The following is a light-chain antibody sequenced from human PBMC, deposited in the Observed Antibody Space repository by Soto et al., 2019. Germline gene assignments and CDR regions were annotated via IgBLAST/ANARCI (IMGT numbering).Light chain of an antibody. CDR1: QTVSRS. V-gene: IGKV3-11*01. J-gene: IGKJ4*01. CDR3: QQRTNWRALT. CDR2: DAS. Sequence: EIVLTQSPATLSLSPGERATLSCRASQTVSRSLAWYQQKPGQAPRLLIYDASNRATGIPARFSGSGSGTDFTLTISSLEPEYFAVYYCQQRTNWRALTFGGGTKVEI.